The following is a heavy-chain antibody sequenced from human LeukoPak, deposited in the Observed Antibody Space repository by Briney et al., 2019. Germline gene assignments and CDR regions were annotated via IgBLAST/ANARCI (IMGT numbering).Heavy chain of an antibody. Sequence: GASVKVSCKASGYTFTSYYMHWVRQAPGQGLEWMGIINPSGGSTSYAQKFQGRVTMTRDMSTSTVYMELSSLRSEDTAVFSCARRHTIFYAFDIWGQGTMVTVSS. CDR1: GYTFTSYY. CDR2: INPSGGST. J-gene: IGHJ3*02. V-gene: IGHV1-46*01. D-gene: IGHD3-9*01. CDR3: ARRHTIFYAFDI.